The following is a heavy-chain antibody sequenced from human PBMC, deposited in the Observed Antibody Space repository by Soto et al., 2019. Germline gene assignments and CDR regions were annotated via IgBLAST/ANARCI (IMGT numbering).Heavy chain of an antibody. CDR1: GFTFSSYA. CDR3: ARSHARPGSYFDY. J-gene: IGHJ4*02. Sequence: QVQLVESGGRVVQPGRSLRLSCAASGFTFSSYAMHWVRQAPGKGLEWVAVISYDGSNKYYADSVKGRFTISRDNSKNTLYLQMNSLRAEDTAVYYCARSHARPGSYFDYWGQGTLVTVSS. CDR2: ISYDGSNK. V-gene: IGHV3-30-3*01. D-gene: IGHD6-25*01.